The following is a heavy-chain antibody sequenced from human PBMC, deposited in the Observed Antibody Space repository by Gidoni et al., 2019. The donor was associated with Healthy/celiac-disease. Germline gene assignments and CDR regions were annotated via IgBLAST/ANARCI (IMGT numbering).Heavy chain of an antibody. D-gene: IGHD7-27*01. CDR3: AKDPEPLGHWGGGNY. Sequence: EVQLLESGGGLVQPGGSLRLSCAASGFPFSSYAMSWVRQAPGKGLEWVSAISGRGGSTYYEDSVKGRFTISRDNSKNTLYLQMNSLRAEDTAVYYCAKDPEPLGHWGGGNYWGQGTLVTVSS. V-gene: IGHV3-23*01. J-gene: IGHJ4*02. CDR2: ISGRGGST. CDR1: GFPFSSYA.